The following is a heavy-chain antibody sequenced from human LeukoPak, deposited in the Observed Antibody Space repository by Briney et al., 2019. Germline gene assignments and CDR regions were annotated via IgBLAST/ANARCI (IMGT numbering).Heavy chain of an antibody. V-gene: IGHV1-2*02. D-gene: IGHD6-13*01. CDR1: GYTFTGHY. CDR3: ARDRSSSWYSSSWENWFDP. CDR2: INPNSGGT. Sequence: ASVKVSCKASGYTFTGHYMHWVRQAPGQGLEWMGWINPNSGGTNYAQKFQGRVTMTRDTSISTAYMELSRLRSDDTAVYYCARDRSSSWYSSSWENWFDPWGQGTLVTVSS. J-gene: IGHJ5*02.